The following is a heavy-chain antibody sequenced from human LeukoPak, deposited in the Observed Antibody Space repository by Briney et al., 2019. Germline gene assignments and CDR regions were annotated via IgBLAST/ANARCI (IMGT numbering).Heavy chain of an antibody. J-gene: IGHJ6*03. CDR1: DGSFNDYF. V-gene: IGHV4-34*01. CDR3: ARAISSSSGGYYYYYMDV. D-gene: IGHD6-6*01. Sequence: SETLSLTCAVCDGSFNDYFWSWVRQPPGKGLEWIGEINHSGSTNYNPSLKRRVTISVDTSKNQFSLKLSSVTAADTAVYYCARAISSSSGGYYYYYMDVWGKGATVTVSS. CDR2: INHSGST.